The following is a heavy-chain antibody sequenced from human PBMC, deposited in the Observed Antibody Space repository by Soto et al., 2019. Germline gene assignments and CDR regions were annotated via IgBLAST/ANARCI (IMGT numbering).Heavy chain of an antibody. D-gene: IGHD1-26*01. CDR1: GFNFSSYD. V-gene: IGHV3-33*01. J-gene: IGHJ4*02. CDR3: AREVGANTGIFDY. CDR2: IWYDGSNK. Sequence: GGSLRLSCAAYGFNFSSYDMHWVRQAPGKGLEWVAVIWYDGSNKYYADSVKGRFTISRDNSKNTLYLQMNSLRAEDTAVYYCAREVGANTGIFDYWGQGTLVTVSS.